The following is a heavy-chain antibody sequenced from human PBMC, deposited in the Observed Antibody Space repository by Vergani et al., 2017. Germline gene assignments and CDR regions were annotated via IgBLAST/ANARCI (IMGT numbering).Heavy chain of an antibody. J-gene: IGHJ5*02. CDR3: ARVYEYSYGYWFDP. CDR1: GGSFSGYY. Sequence: QVQLQQWGAGLLKPSETLSLTCAVYGGSFSGYYWSWIRQPPGKGLEWIGEINHSGSTNYNPSLKSRVTISVDTSKNQFSLKVSSVTAADTAVYYCARVYEYSYGYWFDPWGQGTLVTVSS. D-gene: IGHD5-18*01. V-gene: IGHV4-34*01. CDR2: INHSGST.